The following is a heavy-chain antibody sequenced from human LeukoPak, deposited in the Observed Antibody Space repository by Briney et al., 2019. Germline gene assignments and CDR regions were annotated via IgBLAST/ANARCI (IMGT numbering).Heavy chain of an antibody. CDR3: ATGSGYDSRGFDY. D-gene: IGHD5-12*01. Sequence: GGSLRLSCAASGFTFSSYSMNWVRQAPGKGLEWVSYISSTGAIHYADSVKGRFTISRDNAKNSLYLEMNTLRAEDTAVYYCATGSGYDSRGFDYWGQGTLVTVSS. J-gene: IGHJ4*02. V-gene: IGHV3-48*04. CDR2: ISSTGAI. CDR1: GFTFSSYS.